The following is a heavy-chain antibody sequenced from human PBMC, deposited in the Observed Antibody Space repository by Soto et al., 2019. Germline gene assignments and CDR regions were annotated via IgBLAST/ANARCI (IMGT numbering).Heavy chain of an antibody. Sequence: EVQLLESGGGLVQPGGSLRLSCAASGFTFSSYAMSWVRQAPGKGLEWVSAISGSGGSTYYADSVKGRLTIPRDNSKNTLYLQMNSLRAEDMAVYYCAKDEGDMVRGVISYFDYWGQGTLVTVSS. CDR2: ISGSGGST. CDR3: AKDEGDMVRGVISYFDY. V-gene: IGHV3-23*01. D-gene: IGHD3-10*01. CDR1: GFTFSSYA. J-gene: IGHJ4*02.